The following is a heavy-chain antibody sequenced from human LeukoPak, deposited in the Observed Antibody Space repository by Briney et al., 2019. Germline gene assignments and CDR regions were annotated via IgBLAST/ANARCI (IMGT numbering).Heavy chain of an antibody. CDR3: ARAPIDQCLPNWFVL. V-gene: IGHV4-61*01. CDR1: SRSLSSENSY. J-gene: IGHJ5*02. Sequence: SETLSLTCTVSSRSLSSENSYCPWIRQPPGKGLEWIGYVSHSGNTNYNPSLKSRVTISKDTSKNQFSLKLSSVTAADTAVYCCARAPIDQCLPNWFVLWGQGTLVTVSS. CDR2: VSHSGNT. D-gene: IGHD5/OR15-5a*01.